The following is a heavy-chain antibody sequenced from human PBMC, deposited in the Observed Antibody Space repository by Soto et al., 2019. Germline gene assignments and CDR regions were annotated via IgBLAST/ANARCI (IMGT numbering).Heavy chain of an antibody. J-gene: IGHJ6*02. Sequence: QVQLVESGGGVVQPGRSLRLSCAASGFTFSSYGMHWVRQAPGKGLEWVAVMSYDGSKKFYADSVKGRFTISRDNSKNTLYLQMNSLRGEDTAVYYCTKDGDPRYYYYGMDVWGQGTTVTDSS. V-gene: IGHV3-30*18. CDR3: TKDGDPRYYYYGMDV. CDR2: MSYDGSKK. D-gene: IGHD7-27*01. CDR1: GFTFSSYG.